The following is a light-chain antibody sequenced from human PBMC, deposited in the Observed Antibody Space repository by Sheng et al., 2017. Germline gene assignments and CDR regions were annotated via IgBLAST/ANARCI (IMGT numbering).Light chain of an antibody. V-gene: IGLV3-1*01. J-gene: IGLJ2*01. CDR3: QAWDSSTVV. CDR1: KMGDKH. CDR2: QNS. Sequence: SYELTQPPSVSVSPGQTASITCSGDKMGDKHVSWYQQKAGQSPILVMYQNSRRPSGIPERFSGSNSGNTATLTISGTQAMDEADYHCQAWDSSTVVFGGGTK.